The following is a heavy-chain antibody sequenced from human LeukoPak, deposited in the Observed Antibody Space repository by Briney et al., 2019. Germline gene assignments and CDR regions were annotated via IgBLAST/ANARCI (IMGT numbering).Heavy chain of an antibody. J-gene: IGHJ4*02. CDR2: IGASGGST. D-gene: IGHD3-9*01. CDR3: AKAAGYDILTGLDY. V-gene: IGHV3-23*01. CDR1: GFTFTNHA. Sequence: GVFLRLSCAAAGFTFTNHAMDRVRQDPLKWQEWVTGIGASGGSTYYADSVKGRFTISRDNSKHTLYLQMTSLRTEDMAVYYCAKAAGYDILTGLDYWGQGTLVTVSS.